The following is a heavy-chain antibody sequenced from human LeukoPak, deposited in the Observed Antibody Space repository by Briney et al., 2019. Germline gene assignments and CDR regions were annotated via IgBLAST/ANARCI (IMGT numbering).Heavy chain of an antibody. Sequence: GASVKVSCKASGGTFSSYTISWVRQAPGQGLGWMGRIIPILGIANYAQKFQGRVTITADKSTSTAYMELSSLRSEDTAVYYCARDPFGPKDWFDPWGQGTLVTVSS. J-gene: IGHJ5*02. CDR2: IIPILGIA. V-gene: IGHV1-69*04. CDR1: GGTFSSYT. CDR3: ARDPFGPKDWFDP. D-gene: IGHD3-16*01.